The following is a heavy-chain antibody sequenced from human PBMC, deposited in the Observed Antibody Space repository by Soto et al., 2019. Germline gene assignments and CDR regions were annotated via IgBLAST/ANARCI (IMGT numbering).Heavy chain of an antibody. V-gene: IGHV4-59*01. D-gene: IGHD6-6*01. Sequence: PSETLSLTCTVSGGSISSYYWSWIRQPPGKGLEWIGYIYYSGSTNYNPSLKSRVTISVDTSKNQFSLKLSSVTAADTAVYYRARQYSSSPEEGIYGMDVWGQRTTVTVSS. J-gene: IGHJ6*02. CDR1: GGSISSYY. CDR3: ARQYSSSPEEGIYGMDV. CDR2: IYYSGST.